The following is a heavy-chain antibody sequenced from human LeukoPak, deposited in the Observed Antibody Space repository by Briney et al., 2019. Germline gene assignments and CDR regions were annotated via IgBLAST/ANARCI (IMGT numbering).Heavy chain of an antibody. CDR2: FDPEDGET. J-gene: IGHJ4*02. V-gene: IGHV1-24*01. D-gene: IGHD6-19*01. CDR1: GYTLTELS. Sequence: VKVSCKVSGYTLTELSMHWVRQAPGKGLEWIGGFDPEDGETIYAQKFQGRVTMTEDTSTDTAYMELSSLRSEDTAVYYCATFHYRGWYYFDYWGQGTLVTVSS. CDR3: ATFHYRGWYYFDY.